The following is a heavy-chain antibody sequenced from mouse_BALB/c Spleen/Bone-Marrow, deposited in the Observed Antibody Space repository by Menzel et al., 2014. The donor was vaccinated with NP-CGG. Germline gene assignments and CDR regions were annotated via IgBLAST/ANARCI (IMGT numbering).Heavy chain of an antibody. V-gene: IGHV5-6*02. CDR2: ISSGDSYT. CDR1: GISFSTYG. J-gene: IGHJ3*01. Sequence: DVKLVESGGDLVKPGESLKLSCAASGISFSTYGMSWVRQTPDKRLEWVATISSGDSYTYYPDSVKGRFTVSRDNAKITLYLQMGSLKSEDTAMYYCAFITTVAYWGQGTLVTVSA. CDR3: AFITTVAY. D-gene: IGHD1-1*01.